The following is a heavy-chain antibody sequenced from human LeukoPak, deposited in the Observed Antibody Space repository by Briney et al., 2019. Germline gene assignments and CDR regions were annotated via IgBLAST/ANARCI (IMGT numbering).Heavy chain of an antibody. CDR2: IYHSGST. Sequence: PSETLSLTCAVSGGSISSNNWWSWVRQPPGKGLEWIGEIYHSGSTNYNPSLKSRVTISVDKSKNQFSLKLSSVTAADTAVYYCARTTEGGYTYGYFYYYYMDVWGKGTTVTISS. V-gene: IGHV4-4*02. CDR1: GGSISSNNW. J-gene: IGHJ6*03. D-gene: IGHD5-18*01. CDR3: ARTTEGGYTYGYFYYYYMDV.